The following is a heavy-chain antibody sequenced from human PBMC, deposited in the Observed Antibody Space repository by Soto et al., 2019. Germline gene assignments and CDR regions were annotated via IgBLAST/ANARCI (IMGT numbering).Heavy chain of an antibody. V-gene: IGHV1-18*01. CDR2: ISAYNGNT. CDR1: GYTFTSYG. D-gene: IGHD6-19*01. J-gene: IGHJ4*02. CDR3: ARDLAVGLVDY. Sequence: QVQLVQSGAEVKKPGASVKVSCKASGYTFTSYGISWVRQAPGQGLEWRGWISAYNGNTKYAQKLQARATRTTSTPTSTAYMELRSLRSDDTAVYYCARDLAVGLVDYWGQGSLVTVSS.